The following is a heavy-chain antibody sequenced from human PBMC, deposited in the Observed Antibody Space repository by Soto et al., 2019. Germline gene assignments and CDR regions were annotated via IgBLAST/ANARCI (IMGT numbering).Heavy chain of an antibody. CDR2: IKSKTDGGTT. J-gene: IGHJ3*02. CDR3: TTGGIVVVISDALDI. D-gene: IGHD3-22*01. V-gene: IGHV3-15*01. CDR1: GFTFSNAW. Sequence: PGGSLRLSCAASGFTFSNAWMSWVRQAPGKGLEWVGRIKSKTDGGTTDYAAPVKGRFTISRDDSKNTLYLQMNSLKTEDTAVYYCTTGGIVVVISDALDIWGQGTMVTVSS.